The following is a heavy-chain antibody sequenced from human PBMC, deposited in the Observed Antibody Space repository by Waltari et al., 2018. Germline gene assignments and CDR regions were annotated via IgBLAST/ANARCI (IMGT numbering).Heavy chain of an antibody. CDR2: IDSDGVTT. CDR1: GFTFSDYW. J-gene: IGHJ4*02. Sequence: EVQLVESGGGLVQPGGSLRLPCAASGFTFSDYWMHWVRQAPGKGLVWVSRIDSDGVTTNYADSVKGRFTISRDNAKNTLYLQINSLRAEDTAVYFCASGYYYSVFDSWGQGTLVTVSS. D-gene: IGHD3-22*01. V-gene: IGHV3-74*01. CDR3: ASGYYYSVFDS.